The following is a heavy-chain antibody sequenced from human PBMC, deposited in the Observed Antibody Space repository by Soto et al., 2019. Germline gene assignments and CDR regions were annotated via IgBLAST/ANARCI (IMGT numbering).Heavy chain of an antibody. D-gene: IGHD4-17*01. CDR2: ISYDGSNK. J-gene: IGHJ6*02. Sequence: ALRLSCAASVFTFSSYAIHWVRQAPGKGLEWVAVISYDGSNKYYADSVKGRFTISRDNSKNTLYLQMNSLRAEDTAVYYCAGATMTTVTTTRGMDVWGQGTTVTVSS. CDR1: VFTFSSYA. V-gene: IGHV3-30-3*01. CDR3: AGATMTTVTTTRGMDV.